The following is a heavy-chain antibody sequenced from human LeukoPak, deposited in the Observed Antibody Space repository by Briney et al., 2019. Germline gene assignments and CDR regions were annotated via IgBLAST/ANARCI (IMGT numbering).Heavy chain of an antibody. J-gene: IGHJ4*02. CDR3: ARRSLNYYDSSGFYFDS. V-gene: IGHV5-51*01. Sequence: GESLKISCKGSGYNFTSYWIGWVRQMPGKGLEWMGVIYPGDSDTRYSPSFQGQVTISADTSISTAYVQWNSLKSSDTAMYYCARRSLNYYDSSGFYFDSWGQGTLVTVSS. D-gene: IGHD3-22*01. CDR1: GYNFTSYW. CDR2: IYPGDSDT.